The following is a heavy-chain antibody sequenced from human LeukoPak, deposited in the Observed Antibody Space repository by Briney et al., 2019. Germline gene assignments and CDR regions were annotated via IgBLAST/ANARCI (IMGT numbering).Heavy chain of an antibody. D-gene: IGHD3-22*01. CDR1: GASISGSGYY. J-gene: IGHJ4*02. CDR2: IYYSGHT. V-gene: IGHV4-39*07. CDR3: ARGVGSGYTDD. Sequence: SETLSLTCTVSGASISGSGYYWGWIRQPPGKGLEWIGSIYYSGHTYYNPSLKSRVTISVDTSKNQFSLKLTSVTAADTAVYYCARGVGSGYTDDWGQGTLVTVSS.